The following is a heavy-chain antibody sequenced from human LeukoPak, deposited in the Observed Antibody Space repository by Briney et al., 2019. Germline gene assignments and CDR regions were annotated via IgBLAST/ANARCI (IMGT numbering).Heavy chain of an antibody. CDR1: GFTFSSYS. Sequence: GGSLRLSCAAFGFTFSSYSMNWVRQAPGKGLEWVSSISSSGYIYYADSVKGRFTISRDNAKNSLYLQMNSLRAEDTAVYYCARAPWQWLVLFDYWGQGTLVTVSS. CDR2: ISSSGYI. D-gene: IGHD6-19*01. V-gene: IGHV3-21*01. J-gene: IGHJ4*02. CDR3: ARAPWQWLVLFDY.